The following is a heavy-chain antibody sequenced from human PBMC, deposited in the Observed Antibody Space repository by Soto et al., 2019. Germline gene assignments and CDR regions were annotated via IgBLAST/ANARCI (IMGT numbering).Heavy chain of an antibody. V-gene: IGHV1-69*04. D-gene: IGHD3-22*01. Sequence: SVKVSCKASGYTFNTFGITWVRQAPGQGLEWMGRIIPILGIANYAQKFQGRVTITADKSTSTAYMELSSLRSEDTAVYYCAMTDYYDSSGYYPYWFDPWGQG. J-gene: IGHJ5*02. CDR2: IIPILGIA. CDR1: GYTFNTFG. CDR3: AMTDYYDSSGYYPYWFDP.